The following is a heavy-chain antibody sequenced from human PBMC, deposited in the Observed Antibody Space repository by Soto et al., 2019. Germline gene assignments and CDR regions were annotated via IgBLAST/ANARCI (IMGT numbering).Heavy chain of an antibody. CDR3: VRWDRIAVGLFYF. J-gene: IGHJ4*02. CDR2: TYYRSKWYF. CDR1: GDSVSGDIVT. D-gene: IGHD3-9*01. V-gene: IGHV6-1*01. Sequence: SQTLSLTCAISGDSVSGDIVTWSWLRQSPSRGLEWLGRTYYRSKWYFDYAVSMKSRISINSDTSKNQFSLQLNSVTPEDTAVYYCVRWDRIAVGLFYFWGQGTLDPGSS.